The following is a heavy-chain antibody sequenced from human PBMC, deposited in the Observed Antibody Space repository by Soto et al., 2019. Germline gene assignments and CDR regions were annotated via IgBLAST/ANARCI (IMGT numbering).Heavy chain of an antibody. CDR3: ARISYYYGAGSYRSPTDY. V-gene: IGHV1-69*01. J-gene: IGHJ4*02. D-gene: IGHD3-10*01. Sequence: QVQLVQSGAEVKKPGSSVKVSCKASGGTFSRYAISWVRQAPVQRLEWMGGIIPTFGTANYAQKFQGRVTITADESTSTAYMELSSLRSEDTAVYYCARISYYYGAGSYRSPTDYCGQGTLVTVSS. CDR2: IIPTFGTA. CDR1: GGTFSRYA.